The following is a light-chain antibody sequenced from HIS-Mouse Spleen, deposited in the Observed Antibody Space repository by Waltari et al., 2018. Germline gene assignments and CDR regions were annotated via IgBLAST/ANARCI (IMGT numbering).Light chain of an antibody. V-gene: IGLV3-10*01. Sequence: SYELTQPPSVSVSPGQTARITFSGDALPKKYAYWYQQKSGQAPVLVIYEDSKRPSGIPEGFSGPSSGAMATLTISGAQVEDEADYYCYSTDSSGNHRVFGGGTKLTVL. CDR3: YSTDSSGNHRV. CDR1: ALPKKY. J-gene: IGLJ2*01. CDR2: EDS.